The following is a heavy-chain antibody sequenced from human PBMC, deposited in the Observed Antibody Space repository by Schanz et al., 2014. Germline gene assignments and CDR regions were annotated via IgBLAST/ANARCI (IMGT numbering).Heavy chain of an antibody. J-gene: IGHJ6*02. CDR3: ARLRRADPNGFDV. V-gene: IGHV3-11*05. CDR2: ISSSSSYT. Sequence: QVQLVESGGGLVKPGGSLRLSCAASGLTFSDYYMSWIRQAPGKGLEWVSYISSSSSYTNYADSVKGRFTISRDNAKNSLYLQMNSLRAEDTAVYYCARLRRADPNGFDVWGQGTTXTVS. CDR1: GLTFSDYY. D-gene: IGHD6-19*01.